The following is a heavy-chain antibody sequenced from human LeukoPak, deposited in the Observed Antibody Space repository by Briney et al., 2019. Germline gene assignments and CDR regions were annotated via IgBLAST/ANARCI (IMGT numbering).Heavy chain of an antibody. D-gene: IGHD6-19*01. CDR2: ISYSGSP. V-gene: IGHV4-59*01. J-gene: IGHJ4*02. Sequence: SETLSLTCTVSGGSISSYYWSWIRQPPGKGLEWIGYISYSGSPNYNPSLKSRVTISVDTSKNHFSLKLSSVAAADTAVYYCARWYSNGWAFDYWGQGTLVPVSS. CDR1: GGSISSYY. CDR3: ARWYSNGWAFDY.